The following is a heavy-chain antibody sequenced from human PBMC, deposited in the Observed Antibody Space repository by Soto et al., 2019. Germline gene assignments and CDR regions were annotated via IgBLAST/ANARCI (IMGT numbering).Heavy chain of an antibody. Sequence: QVQLVESGGCVVQPGRSLRLSCAAPGFTFSSYGMHWVRQAPGKGLEWVALISFDGSNTYYADSVKGRFTISRDNSQNTLYLQMHSLRAEDTSLYYCGAGQFFSDYWGQGTLVTVSS. CDR3: GAGQFFSDY. D-gene: IGHD6-19*01. V-gene: IGHV3-30*03. J-gene: IGHJ4*02. CDR1: GFTFSSYG. CDR2: ISFDGSNT.